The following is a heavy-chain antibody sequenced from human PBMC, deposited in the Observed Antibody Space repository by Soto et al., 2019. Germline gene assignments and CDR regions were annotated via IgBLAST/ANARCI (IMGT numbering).Heavy chain of an antibody. J-gene: IGHJ4*02. CDR2: VSSGGST. CDR3: AKRRGAGGHFDY. CDR1: GFTFTNYA. D-gene: IGHD2-15*01. Sequence: WWSLRLCCAASGFTFTNYAMGWFRQAPGKGLEWVSVVSSGGSTYYADSVTGRFTVSRDNSKNTLSLQMNSLRAEDTAVYYCAKRRGAGGHFDYWGQGALVTVSS. V-gene: IGHV3-23*01.